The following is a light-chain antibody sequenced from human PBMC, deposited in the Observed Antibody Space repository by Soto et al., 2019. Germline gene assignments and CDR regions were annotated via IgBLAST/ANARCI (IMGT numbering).Light chain of an antibody. J-gene: IGLJ1*01. CDR3: SAWDNSLNGYV. CDR2: TAG. Sequence: QSVLTQPLSVSASPGQRVTISCSGGSSNIGSNTVAWYQHLPGTAPPRLIFTAGQRPSGVPGRCSGSKSGTSASLAISGLQSEDEGDYYCSAWDNSLNGYVFGPGTKVTVL. CDR1: SSNIGSNT. V-gene: IGLV1-44*01.